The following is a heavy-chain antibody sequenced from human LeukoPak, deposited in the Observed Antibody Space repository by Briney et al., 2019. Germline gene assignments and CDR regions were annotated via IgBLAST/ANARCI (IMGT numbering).Heavy chain of an antibody. CDR2: INPSGGST. CDR3: ARALPHRRLMDTTMEQHWFDP. J-gene: IGHJ5*02. V-gene: IGHV1-46*01. CDR1: GYTFTSYY. Sequence: ASVKVSCKASGYTFTSYYMHWARQAPGQGLEWMGIINPSGGSTSYAQKFQGRVTMTRDMSTSTVYMGLSSLRSEDTAVYYCARALPHRRLMDTTMEQHWFDPWGQGTLVTVSS. D-gene: IGHD5-18*01.